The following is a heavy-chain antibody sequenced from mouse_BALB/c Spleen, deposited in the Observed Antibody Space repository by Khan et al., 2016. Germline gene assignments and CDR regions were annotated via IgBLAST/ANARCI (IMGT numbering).Heavy chain of an antibody. Sequence: QIQLVQSGPELKKPGETVKISCKATGYTFTNYGMNWVKQAPGKGLKWMGWINTYTGEPTYADDFKGRFAFSLETSASTAYLQINNLKTEDTATYCCARREYNGSSLDYRGQGTTLTVSS. J-gene: IGHJ2*01. V-gene: IGHV9-3-1*01. CDR3: ARREYNGSSLDY. CDR2: INTYTGEP. CDR1: GYTFTNYG. D-gene: IGHD1-1*01.